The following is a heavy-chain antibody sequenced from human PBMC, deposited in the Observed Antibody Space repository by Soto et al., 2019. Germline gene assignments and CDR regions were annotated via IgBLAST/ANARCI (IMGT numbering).Heavy chain of an antibody. J-gene: IGHJ5*02. D-gene: IGHD3-10*01. CDR2: IYPGDSDT. CDR1: GYSFTSYW. Sequence: GESLKISCKGSGYSFTSYWIGWVRQMPGKGLEWMGIIYPGDSDTRYSPSFQGQVTISADKSISTAYLQWSSLKASDTAMYYCARRDTYYYGSGSANPDNNWFDPWGQGTLVTVSS. V-gene: IGHV5-51*01. CDR3: ARRDTYYYGSGSANPDNNWFDP.